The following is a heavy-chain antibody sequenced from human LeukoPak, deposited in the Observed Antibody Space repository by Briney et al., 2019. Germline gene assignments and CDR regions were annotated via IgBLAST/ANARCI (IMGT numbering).Heavy chain of an antibody. J-gene: IGHJ4*02. V-gene: IGHV4-34*01. CDR2: INHSGST. CDR1: GGSFSGYY. CDR3: ARVRNGCTFAYFDY. D-gene: IGHD6-19*01. Sequence: SETLSLTCAVYGGSFSGYYWSWIRQPPGKGLEWIGEINHSGSTNYNPSLKSRVTISVDTSKNQFSLKLSSVTAADTAVYYCARVRNGCTFAYFDYWGQGTLVTVSS.